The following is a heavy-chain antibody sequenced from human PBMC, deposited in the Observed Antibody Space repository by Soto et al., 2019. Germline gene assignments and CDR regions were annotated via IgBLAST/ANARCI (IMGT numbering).Heavy chain of an antibody. V-gene: IGHV1-46*01. CDR1: GYTFTSYY. CDR3: ARSIVVVTAADY. D-gene: IGHD2-21*02. J-gene: IGHJ4*02. CDR2: INPSGST. Sequence: ASVKVSCKASGYTFTSYYMHWVRQAPGQGLEWMGIINPSGSTSYAQKFQGRVTMTRDTSASTAYMELSSLRSEDTAVYYCARSIVVVTAADYWGQGVTVSS.